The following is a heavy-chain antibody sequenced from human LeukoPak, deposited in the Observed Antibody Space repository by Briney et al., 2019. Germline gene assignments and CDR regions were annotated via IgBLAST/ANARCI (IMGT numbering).Heavy chain of an antibody. CDR1: GFTFSSYG. V-gene: IGHV3-30*18. J-gene: IGHJ4*02. CDR2: ISYDGSNK. Sequence: GRALRLSCAASGFTFSSYGMHWVRQAPGKGLEWVAVISYDGSNKNYADSVKGRFTISRDISKNTLYLQMNSLRAEDTAVYYCAKRLGYYDSGEGYFDYWGQGTLVTVSS. CDR3: AKRLGYYDSGEGYFDY. D-gene: IGHD3-22*01.